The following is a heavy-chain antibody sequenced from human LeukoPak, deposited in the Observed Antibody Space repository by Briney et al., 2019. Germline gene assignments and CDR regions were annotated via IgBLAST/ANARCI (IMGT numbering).Heavy chain of an antibody. Sequence: ASVKVSCKASGYTFTSYGINWVRQAPGQGLEWMGWISAYNGDTNYAQKLQGRVTMTTDTSTSTAYMELRSLRSDDTAVYYCARGSYYDSSGSIDYWGQGTLVTVSS. D-gene: IGHD3-22*01. CDR2: ISAYNGDT. CDR1: GYTFTSYG. V-gene: IGHV1-18*01. J-gene: IGHJ4*02. CDR3: ARGSYYDSSGSIDY.